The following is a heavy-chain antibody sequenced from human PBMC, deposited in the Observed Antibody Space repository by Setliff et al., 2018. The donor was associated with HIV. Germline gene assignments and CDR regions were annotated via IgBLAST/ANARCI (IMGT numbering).Heavy chain of an antibody. CDR2: ISPYNYYT. J-gene: IGHJ6*02. CDR1: GYTFIHYG. Sequence: AAEKVSCKPCGYTFIHYGITWVRQAPGQGLEGMGWISPYNYYTNYEQSLQGRVRMTTDTSTRTAYMDLRSLRSNATAVYYCSIGGYYSGSWMNYHYYGLDVWGQGTTVTVSS. D-gene: IGHD3-10*01. CDR3: SIGGYYSGSWMNYHYYGLDV. V-gene: IGHV1-18*04.